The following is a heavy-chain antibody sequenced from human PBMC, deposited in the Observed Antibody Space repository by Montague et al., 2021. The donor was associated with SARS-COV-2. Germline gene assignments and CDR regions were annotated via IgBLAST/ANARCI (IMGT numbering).Heavy chain of an antibody. D-gene: IGHD3-22*01. Sequence: SESLSLTCTVSGDSITDDDWSWIRQPPGEGLEWIVNIFKNGKTDYNPSLRSRVITSVDTSKSQFSLKVTSVTAADTAVYYCARYYERSLDVWGQGTTVTVSS. CDR3: ARYYERSLDV. V-gene: IGHV4-59*08. J-gene: IGHJ6*02. CDR2: IFKNGKT. CDR1: GDSITDDD.